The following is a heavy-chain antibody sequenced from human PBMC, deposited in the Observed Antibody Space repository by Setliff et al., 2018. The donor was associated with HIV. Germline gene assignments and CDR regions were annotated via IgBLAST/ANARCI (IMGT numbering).Heavy chain of an antibody. D-gene: IGHD3-10*01. CDR2: IYYTGTT. Sequence: SETLSLTCSVSYSSLTSNNFYWGWIRQPPGRGLEWIGNIYYTGTTYYNSSLKSRVRISVDTPTNQFSLNVTSVTAADTAVYYCARGNYYNMWADPFDYWGQGTLVTVSS. V-gene: IGHV4-39*07. J-gene: IGHJ4*02. CDR3: ARGNYYNMWADPFDY. CDR1: YSSLTSNNFY.